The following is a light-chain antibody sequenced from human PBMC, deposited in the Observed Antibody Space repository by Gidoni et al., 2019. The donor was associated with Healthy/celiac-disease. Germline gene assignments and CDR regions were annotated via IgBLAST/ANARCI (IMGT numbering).Light chain of an antibody. CDR1: QSVSSN. J-gene: IGKJ2*01. CDR2: GAS. Sequence: EIVMTQSPATLSVSPGERATLSCRASQSVSSNLTWYQQKPEQAPRLPIYGASTRATGIPARFSGSGSGTEFTLTISSLQSEDFAVYYCQQYNNWPPHMYTFGQGTKLEIK. V-gene: IGKV3-15*01. CDR3: QQYNNWPPHMYT.